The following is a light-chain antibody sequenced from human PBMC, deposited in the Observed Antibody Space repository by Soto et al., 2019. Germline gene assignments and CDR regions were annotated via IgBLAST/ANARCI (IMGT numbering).Light chain of an antibody. V-gene: IGLV2-8*01. CDR1: SSDVGGYNY. J-gene: IGLJ1*01. CDR2: EVN. CDR3: SSYAGSSNV. Sequence: QSVLTQPPSASGSPGQSVAISCTGTSSDVGGYNYVSWYQQHPGKAPNLMIYEVNKRPSGVPDRFSGSKSGNTASLTVSGLQAEDEADYYCSSYAGSSNVFGTGTKVTV.